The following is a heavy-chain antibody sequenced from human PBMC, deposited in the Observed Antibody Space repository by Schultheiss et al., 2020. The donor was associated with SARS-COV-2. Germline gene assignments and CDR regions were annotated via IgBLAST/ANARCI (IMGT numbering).Heavy chain of an antibody. CDR2: IYYSGST. J-gene: IGHJ6*02. CDR1: GGSISSGGYY. Sequence: SETLSLTCTVSGGSISSGGYYWSWIRQHPGKGLEWIGYIYYSGSTNYNPSLKSRVTISVDTSKNQFSLKLSSVTAADTAVYYCARGGGWFGAGGMDVWGQGTTVTVSS. D-gene: IGHD3-10*01. V-gene: IGHV4-31*03. CDR3: ARGGGWFGAGGMDV.